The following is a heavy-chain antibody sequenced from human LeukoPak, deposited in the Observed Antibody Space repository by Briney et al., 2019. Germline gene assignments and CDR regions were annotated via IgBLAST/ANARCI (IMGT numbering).Heavy chain of an antibody. CDR1: GGSISSYY. CDR2: IYYSGST. CDR3: ARGYYDSSGYWSSFYFDY. V-gene: IGHV4-59*01. J-gene: IGHJ4*02. Sequence: SETLSLTCTVSGGSISSYYWSWIRQPPGKGLEWIGYIYYSGSTNYNPSLKSRVTISVDTSKNQFSLKLSSVTAADTAVYYCARGYYDSSGYWSSFYFDYWGQGTLVTVSS. D-gene: IGHD3-22*01.